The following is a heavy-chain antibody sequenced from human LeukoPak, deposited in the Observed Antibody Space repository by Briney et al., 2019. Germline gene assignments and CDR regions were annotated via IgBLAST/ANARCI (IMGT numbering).Heavy chain of an antibody. D-gene: IGHD6-19*01. Sequence: PGGSLRLSCAASGFTFSTFWMTWVRQAPRQGLEWVANIRQDGAEKYYVDSVKGRFTISRDNTKNSLYLQMNSLRAEDTAVYYCAKVPIPYSSGWYLNYWGQGTLVTVSS. V-gene: IGHV3-7*01. CDR3: AKVPIPYSSGWYLNY. J-gene: IGHJ4*02. CDR2: IRQDGAEK. CDR1: GFTFSTFW.